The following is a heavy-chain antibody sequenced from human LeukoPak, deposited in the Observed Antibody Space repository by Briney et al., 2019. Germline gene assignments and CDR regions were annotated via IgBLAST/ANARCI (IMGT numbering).Heavy chain of an antibody. V-gene: IGHV4-59*07. CDR1: GGSISSYY. J-gene: IGHJ4*02. CDR3: ARSSVTTFFDY. Sequence: PWDTLSLTCTVSGGSISSYYWSWIRQPPGKGLEWIGYIYYSGSTNYNPSLKSRVTISVDTSKNQFSLKLSSLTAADTAVYYCARSSVTTFFDYWGQGTLVTVSS. CDR2: IYYSGST. D-gene: IGHD3-10*02.